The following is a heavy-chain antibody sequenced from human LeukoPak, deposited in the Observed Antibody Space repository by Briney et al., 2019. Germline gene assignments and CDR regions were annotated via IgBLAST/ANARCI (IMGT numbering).Heavy chain of an antibody. CDR2: IYYSGST. V-gene: IGHV4-59*01. J-gene: IGHJ4*02. CDR1: GGSISSYY. Sequence: SETLSLTCTVSGGSISSYYWSWIRQPPGKGLEWIGYIYYSGSTNYNPSLKSRVTISVDTSKNQFSLELSSVTAADTAVYYCARGPFLPFDYWGQGTLVTVSS. CDR3: ARGPFLPFDY.